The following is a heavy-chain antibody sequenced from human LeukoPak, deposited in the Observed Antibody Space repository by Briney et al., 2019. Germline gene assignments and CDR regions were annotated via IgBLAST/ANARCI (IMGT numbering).Heavy chain of an antibody. CDR2: IYSGGST. Sequence: SGGSLRLSCSASGFTFSCYAMSWVRQAPGKGLAWVSVIYSGGSTYYADSVKGRFTISRDNSKNTLFLQMNNLRTEDTAVYYCAREIPTSGSFYGDFDYWGQGTLVTVSS. CDR3: AREIPTSGSFYGDFDY. CDR1: GFTFSCYA. J-gene: IGHJ4*02. D-gene: IGHD3-22*01. V-gene: IGHV3-53*01.